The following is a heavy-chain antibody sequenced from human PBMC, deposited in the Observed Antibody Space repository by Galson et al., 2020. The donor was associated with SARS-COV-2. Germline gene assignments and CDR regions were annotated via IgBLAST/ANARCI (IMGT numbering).Heavy chain of an antibody. J-gene: IGHJ5*02. CDR3: TKSPIVGSGSYYNIFHNWFDP. V-gene: IGHV5-10-1*01. D-gene: IGHD3-10*01. Sequence: HGESLKISCKGSGYSFSSYWISWVRQMPGKGLEWMGRIDPSDSYTNYSPSFQGHVTISADKSISTAYLQWSSLKASDTAMYYCTKSPIVGSGSYYNIFHNWFDPWGQGTLVTVSS. CDR2: IDPSDSYT. CDR1: GYSFSSYW.